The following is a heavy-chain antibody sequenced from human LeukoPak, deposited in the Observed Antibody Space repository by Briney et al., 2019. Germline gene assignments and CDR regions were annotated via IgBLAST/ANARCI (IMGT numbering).Heavy chain of an antibody. CDR3: ARGATTGDFDD. CDR1: GYTFTGYY. V-gene: IGHV1-2*02. J-gene: IGHJ4*02. CDR2: INPNSGGT. Sequence: ASVNVSCKASGYTFTGYYMHWVRQAPGQGLEWMGWINPNSGGTNCAQKFQGRVTMTRDTSISTAYMELSRLRSDDTAVYYCARGATTGDFDDWGQGTLVTVSS. D-gene: IGHD1-26*01.